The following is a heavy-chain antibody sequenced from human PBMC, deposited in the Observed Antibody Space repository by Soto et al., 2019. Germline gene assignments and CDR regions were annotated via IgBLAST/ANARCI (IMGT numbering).Heavy chain of an antibody. D-gene: IGHD3-10*01. CDR1: GYAFTTYG. J-gene: IGHJ4*02. Sequence: QVHLVQSGAEVKKPGASVKVSCQGSGYAFTTYGITWVRQAPGQGLEWMGWISAHNGNTNYALKLQGRVTVTRDTSTSTAYMELRSLRYDDTAVYYCARGRYGEYWGQGALVTVSS. CDR2: ISAHNGNT. CDR3: ARGRYGEY. V-gene: IGHV1-18*01.